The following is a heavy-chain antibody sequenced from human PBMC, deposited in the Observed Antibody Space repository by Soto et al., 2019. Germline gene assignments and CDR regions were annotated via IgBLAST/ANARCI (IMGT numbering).Heavy chain of an antibody. Sequence: QVQLVQSVAEVKKPGASVKVSCKASGYTFSSYGISWVRQAPGQGLEWMGWISAYNGNTTYAQKLQGRGTMTTATSTSTASRELRSLRSDDTAVYYCARTLPPIAYRGQGTLVTVSS. CDR3: ARTLPPIAY. CDR2: ISAYNGNT. D-gene: IGHD1-26*01. V-gene: IGHV1-18*01. CDR1: GYTFSSYG. J-gene: IGHJ4*02.